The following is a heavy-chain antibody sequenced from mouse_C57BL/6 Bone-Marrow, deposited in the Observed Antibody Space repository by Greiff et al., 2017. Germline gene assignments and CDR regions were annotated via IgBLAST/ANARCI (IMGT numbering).Heavy chain of an antibody. CDR3: AGEGCYYAMDY. V-gene: IGHV1-81*01. D-gene: IGHD6-1*01. CDR1: GYTFTSYG. J-gene: IGHJ4*01. CDR2: IYPRSGST. Sequence: VKLQQSGAELVRPGASVKLSCKASGYTFTSYGISWVKQRTGQGLEWIGKIYPRSGSTYYNEKFKGKATLTADKSSSTAYMEVRILTSEDSAVYFCAGEGCYYAMDYWGQGTSVTVSS.